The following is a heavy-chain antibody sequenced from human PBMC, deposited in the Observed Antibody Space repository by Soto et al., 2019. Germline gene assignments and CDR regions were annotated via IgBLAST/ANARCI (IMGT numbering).Heavy chain of an antibody. CDR3: AKVGSGADYYYYGLDV. D-gene: IGHD7-27*01. Sequence: GWSLRLSCAASGLTFRSYAISWVRQAPRKGLEWVSGISGSGGTTYYADSVKGRFTISRDNSKNTVYLQMKRLRADDTAVYYCAKVGSGADYYYYGLDVWGQGTTVTGSS. CDR1: GLTFRSYA. V-gene: IGHV3-23*01. J-gene: IGHJ6*02. CDR2: ISGSGGTT.